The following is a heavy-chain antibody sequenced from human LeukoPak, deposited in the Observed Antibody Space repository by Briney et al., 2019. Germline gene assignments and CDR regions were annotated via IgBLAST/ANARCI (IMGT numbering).Heavy chain of an antibody. CDR1: GGSISSSNW. D-gene: IGHD7-27*01. V-gene: IGHV4-4*02. Sequence: PSGTLSLTCAVSGGSISSSNWWSWVRQPPGKGLEWIASIYYSGNTYYNPSLKSRLTISVDTSKNQFSLKLSSVIAADTAVYYCARGSGNWGHQLDSWGQGTLVTVSS. CDR2: IYYSGNT. CDR3: ARGSGNWGHQLDS. J-gene: IGHJ4*02.